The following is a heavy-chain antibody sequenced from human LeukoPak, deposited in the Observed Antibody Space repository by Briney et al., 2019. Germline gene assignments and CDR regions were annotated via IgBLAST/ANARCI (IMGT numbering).Heavy chain of an antibody. CDR2: LYTTGTT. J-gene: IGHJ3*02. D-gene: IGHD1-26*01. Sequence: SETLSLTCAVSGASITSCYWSWVRQSAGKGLEWIGRLYTTGTTNYNRSLKSRVIMSGDSSKNQLSLTLTSVTAADTAVYYCVRDGANWEEPNDAFDTWGQGTLVTVS. CDR3: VRDGANWEEPNDAFDT. V-gene: IGHV4-4*07. CDR1: GASITSCY.